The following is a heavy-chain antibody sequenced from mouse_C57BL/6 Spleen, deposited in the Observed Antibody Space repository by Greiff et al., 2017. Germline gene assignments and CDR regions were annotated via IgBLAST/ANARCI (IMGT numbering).Heavy chain of an antibody. CDR1: GYTFTSYW. J-gene: IGHJ4*01. CDR2: INPSSGYP. D-gene: IGHD2-4*01. CDR3: ARLGIYYDYDGAMDY. Sequence: QVQLQQSGAELAKPGASVKLSCKASGYTFTSYWMHWVKQRPGQGLEWIGYINPSSGYPKYNQKFKDKATVTADKSSSTAYMQLSSLTYEDSAVYYCARLGIYYDYDGAMDYWGQGTSVTVSS. V-gene: IGHV1-7*01.